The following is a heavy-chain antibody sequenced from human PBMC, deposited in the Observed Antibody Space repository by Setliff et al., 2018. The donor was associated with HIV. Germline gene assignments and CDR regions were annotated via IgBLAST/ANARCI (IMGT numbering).Heavy chain of an antibody. Sequence: PSETLSLTCTVSGGSITSSNYYWGCIRQTPGTWLEWIGTISYSGSTYYNPSLRSRVTISVDTSKNQFSLKLSSVTAADTAIYYCARHPGFWSGLWYFDLWGRGTLVTVSS. J-gene: IGHJ2*01. CDR1: GGSITSSNYY. D-gene: IGHD3-3*01. V-gene: IGHV4-39*01. CDR3: ARHPGFWSGLWYFDL. CDR2: ISYSGST.